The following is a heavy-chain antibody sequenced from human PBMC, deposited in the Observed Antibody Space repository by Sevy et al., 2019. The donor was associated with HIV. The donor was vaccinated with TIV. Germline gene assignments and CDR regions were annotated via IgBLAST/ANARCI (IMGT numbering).Heavy chain of an antibody. Sequence: GGSLRLSCAASGFTFSTYWMNWVRQAPGKGLEWVANIKQDGSGKNYVDSVKGRFTLSGDNARNSLFLELNSLKVEDTAVYYCATDLISSSSADVFDIWGQGTMVTVSS. CDR2: IKQDGSGK. CDR3: ATDLISSSSADVFDI. D-gene: IGHD6-6*01. V-gene: IGHV3-7*01. CDR1: GFTFSTYW. J-gene: IGHJ3*02.